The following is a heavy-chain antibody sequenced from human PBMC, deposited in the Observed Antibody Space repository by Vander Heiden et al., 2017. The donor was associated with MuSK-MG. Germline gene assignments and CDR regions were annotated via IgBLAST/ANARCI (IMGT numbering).Heavy chain of an antibody. J-gene: IGHJ1*01. D-gene: IGHD6-13*01. Sequence: QVQLQESGPGLVKPSETLSLTCTVAGGRISSYYWNWIRQPPGKGLEWIGYIYYSGSTNSNPSLKSRVTISVDTSKNQFSLKMSSVTAADTAVYYCARGTYSSSWYFQEWGHVTLVTVSS. CDR1: GGRISSYY. V-gene: IGHV4-59*01. CDR3: ARGTYSSSWYFQE. CDR2: IYYSGST.